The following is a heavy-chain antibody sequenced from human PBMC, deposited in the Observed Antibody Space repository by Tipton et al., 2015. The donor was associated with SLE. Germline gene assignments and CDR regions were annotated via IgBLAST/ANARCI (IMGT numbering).Heavy chain of an antibody. CDR2: IYTSGST. D-gene: IGHD1-26*01. CDR1: GGSISSYY. V-gene: IGHV4-4*08. J-gene: IGHJ3*02. Sequence: LRLSCTVSGGSISSYYWSWIRQPPGKGLEWIGYIYTSGSTNYNPSLKSRVTISVDTSKNQFSLKLSSVTAADTAVYYCARDRGGSYSDAFDIWGQVTMVTVSS. CDR3: ARDRGGSYSDAFDI.